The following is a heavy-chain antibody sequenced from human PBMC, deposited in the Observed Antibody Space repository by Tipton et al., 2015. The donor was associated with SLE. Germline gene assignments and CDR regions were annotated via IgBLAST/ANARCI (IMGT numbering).Heavy chain of an antibody. D-gene: IGHD4-23*01. J-gene: IGHJ4*02. Sequence: LRLSCTVSGGSISSSSYYWGWIRQPPGKGLEWIGSIYYSGSTYYNPSLKSRVTISVDTSKNQFSLKLSSVTAADTAVYYCARHGPAQLLDYWGQGTLVTVSS. V-gene: IGHV4-39*01. CDR2: IYYSGST. CDR3: ARHGPAQLLDY. CDR1: GGSISSSSYY.